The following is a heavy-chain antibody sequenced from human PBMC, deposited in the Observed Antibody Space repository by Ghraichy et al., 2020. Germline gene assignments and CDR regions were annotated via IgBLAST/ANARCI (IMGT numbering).Heavy chain of an antibody. V-gene: IGHV4-39*01. Sequence: SETLSLTCTVSGGSIRSSSYYWGWTRQPPGKGLEWIGSINYSGSTYFNPSLKSRVTISVDTSKNQFSLKLSSVTAADTAVYYCARHVGWYGEFDSWGQGTLVTVSS. CDR2: INYSGST. CDR1: GGSIRSSSYY. CDR3: ARHVGWYGEFDS. J-gene: IGHJ4*02. D-gene: IGHD3-10*01.